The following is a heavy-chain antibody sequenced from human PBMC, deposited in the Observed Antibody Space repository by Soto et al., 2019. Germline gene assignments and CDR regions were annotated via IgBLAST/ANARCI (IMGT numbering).Heavy chain of an antibody. CDR2: IYYSGST. CDR1: GGSISSYY. Sequence: SETLSLTCTVSGGSISSYYWSWIRQPPGKGLEWIGYIYYSGSTNYNPSLKSRVTISVDTSKNQFSLKLSSVTAADTAVYYCARHVVVPAALYYYYMDVWGKGTTVTSP. CDR3: ARHVVVPAALYYYYMDV. V-gene: IGHV4-59*08. J-gene: IGHJ6*03. D-gene: IGHD2-2*01.